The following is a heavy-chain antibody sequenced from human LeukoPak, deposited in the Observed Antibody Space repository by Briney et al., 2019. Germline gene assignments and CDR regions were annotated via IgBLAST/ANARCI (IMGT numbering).Heavy chain of an antibody. J-gene: IGHJ6*02. V-gene: IGHV1-18*01. CDR3: ARDARIAAADPYYYYGMDV. D-gene: IGHD6-13*01. Sequence: ASVKVSCKASGYTFTSYGISWVRQAPGQGLEWMGWISAYNGNTNYAQKLQGRVTMTTDTSTSTAYMELRSLRSDDTAVYYCARDARIAAADPYYYYGMDVWGQGTRSPSP. CDR2: ISAYNGNT. CDR1: GYTFTSYG.